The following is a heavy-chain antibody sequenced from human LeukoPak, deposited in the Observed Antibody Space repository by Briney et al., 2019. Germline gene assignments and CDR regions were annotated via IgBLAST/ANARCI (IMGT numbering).Heavy chain of an antibody. V-gene: IGHV1-69*13. D-gene: IGHD3-22*01. J-gene: IGHJ4*02. CDR3: ARDDSSGYPFDY. CDR2: IIPIFGTA. CDR1: GGTFSSYA. Sequence: GASVKVSCKASGGTFSSYAISWVRQAPGQGLEWMGGIIPIFGTANYAQKFQGRVTITADESTSTAYMELSSLRSEDTAVYYCARDDSSGYPFDYWGQGTLVTVSS.